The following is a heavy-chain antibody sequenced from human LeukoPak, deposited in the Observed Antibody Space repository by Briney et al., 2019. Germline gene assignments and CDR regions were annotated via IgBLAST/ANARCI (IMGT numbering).Heavy chain of an antibody. V-gene: IGHV3-23*01. CDR3: AKRKDGYGSIDY. CDR2: ISGSGDTT. J-gene: IGHJ4*02. CDR1: GFTFSSYA. Sequence: GGSLRLSCVASGFTFSSYAMSWVRQAPGKGLEWVSVISGSGDTTYYADSVKGRFTISRDNSKLYLQMNSLRAADTAVYFCAKRKDGYGSIDYWGQGTLVTVSS. D-gene: IGHD3-10*01.